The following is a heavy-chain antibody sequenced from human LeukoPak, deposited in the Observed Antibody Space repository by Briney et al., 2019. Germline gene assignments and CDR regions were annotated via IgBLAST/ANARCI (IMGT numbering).Heavy chain of an antibody. Sequence: GGSLRLSCAASGFTFTNFWMSWVRQAPGKGLEWVANIAQDGSEEYYLDSVKGRFTTSRDNAKNSLDLQMNSLRAEDTAVYFCARRDYYFDYWGQGILVTVSS. CDR1: GFTFTNFW. V-gene: IGHV3-7*01. D-gene: IGHD3-10*01. CDR2: IAQDGSEE. J-gene: IGHJ4*02. CDR3: ARRDYYFDY.